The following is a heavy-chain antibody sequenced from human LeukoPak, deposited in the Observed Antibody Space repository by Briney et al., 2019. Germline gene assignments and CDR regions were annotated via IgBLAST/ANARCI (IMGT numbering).Heavy chain of an antibody. V-gene: IGHV4-4*07. J-gene: IGHJ4*02. CDR1: GGSISSYY. D-gene: IGHD3-10*01. CDR3: ASASMVRGVMSIDY. Sequence: SETLSLTCTVSGGSISSYYWSWIRQPAGKGLEWIGRIYTSGSTNYNPSLKSRVTISVDTSKNQFSLKLSSVTAADTAVYYCASASMVRGVMSIDYWGQGTLVTVSS. CDR2: IYTSGST.